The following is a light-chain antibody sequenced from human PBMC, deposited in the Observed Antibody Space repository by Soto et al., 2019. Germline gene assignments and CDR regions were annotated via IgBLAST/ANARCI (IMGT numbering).Light chain of an antibody. CDR2: GAS. CDR3: QQYASSPLT. Sequence: EIVLTQSPGTLSLSSGERATLSCRASQSVRSNYLAWYQQKLGQAPRLLIYGASSRATGITDRFGGSGSGTDFTLTISRLEPEDFAVYYCQQYASSPLTFGGGTKVEIK. V-gene: IGKV3-20*01. J-gene: IGKJ4*01. CDR1: QSVRSNY.